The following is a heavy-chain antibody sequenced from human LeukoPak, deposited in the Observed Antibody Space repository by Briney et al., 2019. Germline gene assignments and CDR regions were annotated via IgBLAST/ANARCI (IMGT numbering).Heavy chain of an antibody. CDR1: GGSVSSGSYY. CDR3: ARTHYGSGSHNWFDP. CDR2: IYYSGST. J-gene: IGHJ5*02. V-gene: IGHV4-61*01. Sequence: KPSETLSLTCTGSGGSVSSGSYYWSWIRQPPGKGLEWILYIYYSGSTNYNPSLKSRVTISVDTSKNQFSLKLSSVTAADTAVYYCARTHYGSGSHNWFDPWGQGTLVTVSS. D-gene: IGHD3-10*01.